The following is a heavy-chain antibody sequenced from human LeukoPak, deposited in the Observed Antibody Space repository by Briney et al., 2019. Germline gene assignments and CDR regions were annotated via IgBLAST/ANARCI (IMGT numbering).Heavy chain of an antibody. CDR1: GYTLTELS. V-gene: IGHV1-24*01. CDR3: ATFHGVFLYEDNYSSNMDV. CDR2: FDPEDGET. Sequence: GASVKVSCKVSGYTLTELSMHWVRQAPGKGLEWMGGFDPEDGETIYAQKFQGRVTMTEDTFTDTAYMELSRLKLEDTAIYYCATFHGVFLYEDNYSSNMDVWGKGTTVIVSS. J-gene: IGHJ6*04. D-gene: IGHD2-15*01.